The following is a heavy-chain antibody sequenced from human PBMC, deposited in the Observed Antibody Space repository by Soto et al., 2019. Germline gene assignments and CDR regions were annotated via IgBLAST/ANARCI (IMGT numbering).Heavy chain of an antibody. CDR3: AIGRSSDWRTPFDP. V-gene: IGHV4-34*01. CDR2: INHSGST. J-gene: IGHJ5*02. CDR1: GGCFSGYY. D-gene: IGHD6-25*01. Sequence: PSETLSLTCAVYGGCFSGYYCSWIRQPPGKGLEWIGEINHSGSTNYNPSLKSRVTISVDTSKNQFSLKLSSVTAADTAVYYCAIGRSSDWRTPFDPWSQGAPVTGSS.